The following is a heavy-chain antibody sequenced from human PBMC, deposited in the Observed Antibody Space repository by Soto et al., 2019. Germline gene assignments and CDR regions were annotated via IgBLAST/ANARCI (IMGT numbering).Heavy chain of an antibody. V-gene: IGHV3-30-3*01. CDR1: GFIFSSFA. J-gene: IGHJ4*02. CDR2: ISNDGSQT. Sequence: VQLAESGGDVVQPGRSLRLSCAASGFIFSSFALHWVRQTPDKGLEWVAFISNDGSQTYYADSVKGRFTISRDNSNNSLTLQMDRLRPEDTARYYCARDPYVDYMYGTPEYWGQGTLVAVSS. D-gene: IGHD3-10*02. CDR3: ARDPYVDYMYGTPEY.